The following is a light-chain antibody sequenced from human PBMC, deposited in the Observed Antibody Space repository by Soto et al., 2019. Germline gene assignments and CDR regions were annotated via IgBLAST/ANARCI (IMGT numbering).Light chain of an antibody. CDR3: GSYTTSNTVV. CDR2: DVS. V-gene: IGLV2-14*01. Sequence: QSVLTQPASVSGSPGQTITISCTGTNNDVGAYNYVSWYQQHPGKAPKLIIHDVSSRPAGVSNRFSGSKSGNTASLTISGLQTEDEDDYYCGSYTTSNTVVFGGGTKLTVL. CDR1: NNDVGAYNY. J-gene: IGLJ2*01.